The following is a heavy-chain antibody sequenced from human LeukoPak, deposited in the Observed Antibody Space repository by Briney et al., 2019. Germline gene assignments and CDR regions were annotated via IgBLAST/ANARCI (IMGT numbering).Heavy chain of an antibody. CDR1: GFSFSNYY. J-gene: IGHJ3*02. D-gene: IGHD6-19*01. CDR2: IKQDGTQE. V-gene: IGHV3-7*01. CDR3: ANMAQWLVSRGAFDI. Sequence: PGGSLRLSCAASGFSFSNYYMSWVRQAPGKGLEWVANIKQDGTQEYYVDSVKGRFTVTRDNAKNSLYLQMNSLRAEDTAVYYCANMAQWLVSRGAFDIWGQGTMVTVSS.